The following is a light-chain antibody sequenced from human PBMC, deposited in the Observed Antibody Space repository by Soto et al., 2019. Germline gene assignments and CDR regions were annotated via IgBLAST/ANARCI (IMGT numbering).Light chain of an antibody. Sequence: EIVLAQSPDPPSLSPGERATPSRKSRQRVSKSYSTWYQQTPGQAPRPLVYGASNRASGIPDRFSGSGSGTDFTLTISRLEPEDFAVYYCQQLRMYPSTFGGGTKVDIK. CDR2: GAS. V-gene: IGKV3-20*01. CDR3: QQLRMYPST. J-gene: IGKJ4*01. CDR1: QRVSKSY.